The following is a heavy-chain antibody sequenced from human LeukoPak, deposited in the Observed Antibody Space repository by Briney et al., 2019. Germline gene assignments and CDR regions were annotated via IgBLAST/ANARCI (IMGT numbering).Heavy chain of an antibody. J-gene: IGHJ3*02. V-gene: IGHV1-8*02. CDR3: ARYPYCGGVCYSDDAFDI. CDR2: MNPNSGNT. CDR1: GYTFTGYY. D-gene: IGHD2-21*02. Sequence: ASVKVSCKASGYTFTGYYMHWVRQAPGQGLEWMGWMNPNSGNTGYAQKFQGRVTMTRNTSISSAYMELSSLRSEDTAVYYCARYPYCGGVCYSDDAFDIWGQGTMVTVSS.